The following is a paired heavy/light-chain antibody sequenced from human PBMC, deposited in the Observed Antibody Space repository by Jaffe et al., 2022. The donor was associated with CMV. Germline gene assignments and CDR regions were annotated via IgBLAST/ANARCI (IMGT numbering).Light chain of an antibody. Sequence: DIQMTQSPSSLSASVGDRVTITCRASQSISSFLDWYQQKPGKAPKVLIYAASSLQSGVPSRFSGSGSGTDFSLTISSLQPEDFATYYCQQSYSTPFTFGPGTKVDIK. CDR1: QSISSF. CDR3: QQSYSTPFT. CDR2: AAS. J-gene: IGKJ3*01. V-gene: IGKV1-39*01.
Heavy chain of an antibody. V-gene: IGHV4-59*01. J-gene: IGHJ5*02. CDR2: IYHSGTT. CDR3: AREGVGSCSGNSCQNWFDP. CDR1: GGSISSYY. Sequence: QVQLQESGPGLVKPSETLSLICTVSGGSISSYYWNWIRQPPGKGLEWIGYIYHSGTTKYNPSLKSRVTISIDTSKNQFSLKLSSVTAADTAVYYCAREGVGSCSGNSCQNWFDPWGQGTLVTVSS. D-gene: IGHD2-2*01.